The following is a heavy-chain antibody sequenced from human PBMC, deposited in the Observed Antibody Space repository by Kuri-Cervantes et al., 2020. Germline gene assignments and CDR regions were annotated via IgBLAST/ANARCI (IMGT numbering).Heavy chain of an antibody. Sequence: GGSLRLSCAASGFTFSSYGMHWVRQAPGKGLEWVAVISYDGSNKYYADSVKGRFTISRDNSENTLYLQMNSLRAEDTAVYYCARDRNDILTGWFDPWGQGTLVTVSS. CDR3: ARDRNDILTGWFDP. CDR2: ISYDGSNK. V-gene: IGHV3-30*03. J-gene: IGHJ5*02. D-gene: IGHD3-9*01. CDR1: GFTFSSYG.